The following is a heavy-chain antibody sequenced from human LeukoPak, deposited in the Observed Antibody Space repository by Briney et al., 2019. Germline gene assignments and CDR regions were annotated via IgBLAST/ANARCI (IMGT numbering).Heavy chain of an antibody. V-gene: IGHV1-2*02. J-gene: IGHJ4*02. CDR2: INPNSGGT. Sequence: ASVKVSCKASGYTFTGHYMHWVRQAPGQGLEWMGWINPNSGGTNYAQKFQGRVTMTRDTSISTAYMELSRLRSDDTAVYYCARVTWFGELDFDYWGQGTLVTVSS. CDR1: GYTFTGHY. CDR3: ARVTWFGELDFDY. D-gene: IGHD3-10*01.